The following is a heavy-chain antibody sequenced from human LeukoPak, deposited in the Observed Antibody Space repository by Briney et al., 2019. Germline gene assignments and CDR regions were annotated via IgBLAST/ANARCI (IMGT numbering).Heavy chain of an antibody. J-gene: IGHJ5*02. V-gene: IGHV1-2*02. CDR2: INPNSGGT. Sequence: ASVKVSCKASGYTFTGYYMHWVRQAPGQGLEWMGWINPNSGGTNYAQKFQGRVTMTRDTSISTAYMELSRLRSDDTAVYYCAREEGSSWYWFDPWGQGTLVTVSS. CDR3: AREEGSSWYWFDP. CDR1: GYTFTGYY. D-gene: IGHD6-13*01.